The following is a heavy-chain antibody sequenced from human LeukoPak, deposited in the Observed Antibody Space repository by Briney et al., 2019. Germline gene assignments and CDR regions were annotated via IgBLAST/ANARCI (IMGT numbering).Heavy chain of an antibody. CDR3: AKDRRYYGSESYEDY. D-gene: IGHD3-10*01. V-gene: IGHV3-30*18. J-gene: IGHJ4*02. CDR2: ISCDGSNK. CDR1: GFTFSSYG. Sequence: PGRSLRLSCAASGFTFSSYGMHWVRQAPGKGLEWVAVISCDGSNKYYADSVKGRFTISRDNSKNTLYLQMNSLRAEDTAVYYCAKDRRYYGSESYEDYWGQGTLVTVSS.